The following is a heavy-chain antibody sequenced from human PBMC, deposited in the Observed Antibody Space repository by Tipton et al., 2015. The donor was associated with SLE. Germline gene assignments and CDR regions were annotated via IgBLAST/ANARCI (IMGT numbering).Heavy chain of an antibody. CDR2: IYYRGST. Sequence: TLSLTCTVSGGSISSGTYYWGWIRQPPGGGLEWIGSIYYRGSTYYNPSLESRVTISLDTSYNEFSLKRSSVTAADTAVYYCARGRLVGAWEGVDYWGQGTLVTVSS. J-gene: IGHJ4*02. CDR3: ARGRLVGAWEGVDY. D-gene: IGHD1-26*01. CDR1: GGSISSGTYY. V-gene: IGHV4-39*07.